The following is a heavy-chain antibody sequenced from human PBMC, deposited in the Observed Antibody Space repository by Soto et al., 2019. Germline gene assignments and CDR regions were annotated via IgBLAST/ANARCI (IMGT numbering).Heavy chain of an antibody. J-gene: IGHJ4*02. CDR1: GGSISSGDYY. CDR3: ARGVSEYYYDSSGYYYYFDY. CDR2: IYYSGST. Sequence: TLSLTCTVSGGSISSGDYYWSWIRQPPGKGLEWIGYIYYSGSTYYNPSLKSRVTISVDTSKNQFSLKLSSVTAADTAVYYCARGVSEYYYDSSGYYYYFDYWGQGTLVTVSS. V-gene: IGHV4-30-4*01. D-gene: IGHD3-22*01.